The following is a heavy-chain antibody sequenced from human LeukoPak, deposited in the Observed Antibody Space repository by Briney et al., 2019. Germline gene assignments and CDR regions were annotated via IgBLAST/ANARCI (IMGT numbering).Heavy chain of an antibody. CDR1: GGSISSSSYY. J-gene: IGHJ5*02. CDR3: ARHGVYTIPFDP. D-gene: IGHD3-3*01. Sequence: SETLSLTCTVSGGSISSSSYYWGWIRQPPGTGLEWIGSIYYSGSTYYNPSLKSRVTISVDTSKNQFSLKLSSVTAADTAVYYCARHGVYTIPFDPWGQGTPVTVSS. CDR2: IYYSGST. V-gene: IGHV4-39*01.